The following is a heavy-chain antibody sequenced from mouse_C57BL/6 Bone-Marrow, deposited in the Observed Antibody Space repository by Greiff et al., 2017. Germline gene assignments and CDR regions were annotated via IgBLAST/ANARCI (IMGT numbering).Heavy chain of an antibody. V-gene: IGHV5-12*01. Sequence: EVKVEESGGGLVQPGGSLKLSCAASGFTFSDYYMYWVRQTPEKRLEWVAYISNGGGSTDYPDTVKGRFTISRDNAKNTLYLQMSRLKSEDTAMYYCARHGTGTWYFDVWGTGTTVTVSS. CDR1: GFTFSDYY. CDR3: ARHGTGTWYFDV. CDR2: ISNGGGST. J-gene: IGHJ1*03. D-gene: IGHD4-1*01.